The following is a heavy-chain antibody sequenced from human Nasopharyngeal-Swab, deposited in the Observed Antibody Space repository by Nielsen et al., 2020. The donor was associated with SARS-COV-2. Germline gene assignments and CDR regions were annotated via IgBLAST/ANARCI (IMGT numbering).Heavy chain of an antibody. D-gene: IGHD1-1*01. Sequence: GGFLRLSCKGSGYSFTSYWIGWVRQMPGKGLEWMGIIYPGDSDTRYSPSFQGQVTISADKSISTAYLQWSSLKASDTAMYYCARPTNHDRAFDIWGQGTMVTVSS. V-gene: IGHV5-51*01. CDR1: GYSFTSYW. CDR2: IYPGDSDT. J-gene: IGHJ3*02. CDR3: ARPTNHDRAFDI.